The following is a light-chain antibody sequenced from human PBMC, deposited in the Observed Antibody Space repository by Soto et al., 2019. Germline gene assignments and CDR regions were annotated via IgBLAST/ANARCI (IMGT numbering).Light chain of an antibody. CDR1: QSVSTY. V-gene: IGKV3-11*01. J-gene: IGKJ2*01. Sequence: EMVLTQSPATLSLSPGERATLSCRASQSVSTYLAWYQQKPGQAPRLLIYDASNRATGTPARFSGSGSGTDFTLTISSLESEDFAVYYCQQRSNWPRTFGQGTKLEIK. CDR3: QQRSNWPRT. CDR2: DAS.